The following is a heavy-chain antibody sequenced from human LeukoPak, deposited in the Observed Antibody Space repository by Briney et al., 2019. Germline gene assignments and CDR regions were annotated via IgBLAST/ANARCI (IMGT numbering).Heavy chain of an antibody. CDR3: ARERSSNTWGSFDY. J-gene: IGHJ4*02. D-gene: IGHD6-13*01. V-gene: IGHV3-48*03. CDR2: ISGSAGTI. Sequence: GTSLRLSCAASGFTFSTYEMNWVRQSPGKGLEWVSYISGSAGTIYYADSVKGRFTISRDNAKNSVYLQMDSLRAEDTAVYYCARERSSNTWGSFDYWGQGTLVTVSS. CDR1: GFTFSTYE.